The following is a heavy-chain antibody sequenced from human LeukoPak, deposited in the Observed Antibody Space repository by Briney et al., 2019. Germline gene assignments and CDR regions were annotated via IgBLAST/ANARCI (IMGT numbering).Heavy chain of an antibody. CDR1: GLTFSSYN. Sequence: MPGGSLRLSCAASGLTFSSYNMNWVRQAPGKGPQWVSSISSTGSYIFYADSVKGRFTISRDNAKNSLYLQMNSLRAEDTAVYYCARDWGLLHDAFDIWGQGTMVTVSS. D-gene: IGHD3-22*01. CDR2: ISSTGSYI. CDR3: ARDWGLLHDAFDI. V-gene: IGHV3-21*01. J-gene: IGHJ3*02.